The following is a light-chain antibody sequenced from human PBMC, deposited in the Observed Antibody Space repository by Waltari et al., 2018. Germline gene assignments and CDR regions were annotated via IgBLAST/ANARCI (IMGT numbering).Light chain of an antibody. J-gene: IGKJ1*01. CDR2: EAS. CDR1: QYISNY. Sequence: AFRMTQSPSSLSASTGDRVTITCRASQYISNYLAWFQQRPGKAPKLLIYEASTLQRGVPSRFSGSGSGTDFTLTITSLQSDDFATYYCQQYFNYPRTFGQATRV. CDR3: QQYFNYPRT. V-gene: IGKV1-8*01.